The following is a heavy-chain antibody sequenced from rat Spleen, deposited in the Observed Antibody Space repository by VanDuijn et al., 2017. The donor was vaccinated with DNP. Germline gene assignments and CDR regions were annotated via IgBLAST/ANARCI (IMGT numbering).Heavy chain of an antibody. V-gene: IGHV5-31*01. CDR2: ITNSGDSS. Sequence: EVQLVESGGGLVKPGRSLKLSCVPSGFTFNNYWMTWIRQAPGKGLEWVASITNSGDSSSYPDSVKGRFTISRDNTTNTLYLQINSLRSEDTATYYCSRGWDEYWGQGVMVTVSS. D-gene: IGHD5-1*01. J-gene: IGHJ2*01. CDR3: SRGWDEY. CDR1: GFTFNNYW.